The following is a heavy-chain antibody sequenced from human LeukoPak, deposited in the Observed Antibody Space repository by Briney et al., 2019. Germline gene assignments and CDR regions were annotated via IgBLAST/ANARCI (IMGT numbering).Heavy chain of an antibody. D-gene: IGHD2-21*02. J-gene: IGHJ3*02. CDR2: IYYSGST. Sequence: PSETLSLTCTVSGGSISSYYWSWIRQPPGKGLEWIGYIYYSGSTNYNPSLKSRVTISVDTSKNQFSLKLSSVTAADTAVYYCARENVLYCGGDCATYAFDIWGQGTMVTVSS. CDR1: GGSISSYY. V-gene: IGHV4-59*01. CDR3: ARENVLYCGGDCATYAFDI.